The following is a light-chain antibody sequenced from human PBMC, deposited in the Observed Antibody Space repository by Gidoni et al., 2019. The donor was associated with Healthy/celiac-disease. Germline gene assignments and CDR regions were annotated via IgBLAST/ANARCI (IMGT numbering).Light chain of an antibody. CDR1: SSDVGAYNY. Sequence: QSALTQPASVSGSPGQSLTISCTGTSSDVGAYNYVSWYQQHPGKAPKLMIYEVSNRPSGVSNRFSGSKSGNTASLTISGLQAEDEADYYCSSSTSSSTLVFGTGTKVTVL. V-gene: IGLV2-14*01. CDR2: EVS. J-gene: IGLJ1*01. CDR3: SSSTSSSTLV.